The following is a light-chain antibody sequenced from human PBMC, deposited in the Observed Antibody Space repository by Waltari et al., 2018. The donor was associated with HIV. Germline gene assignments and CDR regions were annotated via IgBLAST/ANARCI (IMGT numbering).Light chain of an antibody. V-gene: IGLV2-14*01. Sequence: QSALTQPASVSGSPGQSITITCTGTSSDGGGCTYVSWYQQHPGKAPKLMIYEVSNRPSGVSNRFSGSKSGNTASLTISGLQAEDEADYYCSSYTSSSTPYVFGTGTKVTVL. CDR3: SSYTSSSTPYV. J-gene: IGLJ1*01. CDR2: EVS. CDR1: SSDGGGCTY.